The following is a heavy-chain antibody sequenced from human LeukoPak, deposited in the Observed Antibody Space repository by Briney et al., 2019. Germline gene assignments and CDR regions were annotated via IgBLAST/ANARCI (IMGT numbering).Heavy chain of an antibody. D-gene: IGHD2-2*01. CDR3: AKVGCSSTSCYLEYYYYYGMDV. Sequence: GGSLRLSCAASGFTFSSYAMSWVRQAPGKGLEWVSAISGSGGSTYYADSVKGRFTISRDNSKNTLYLQMNSLRAEDTAVYYCAKVGCSSTSCYLEYYYYYGMDVWGQGTTVTVSS. CDR2: ISGSGGST. V-gene: IGHV3-23*01. J-gene: IGHJ6*02. CDR1: GFTFSSYA.